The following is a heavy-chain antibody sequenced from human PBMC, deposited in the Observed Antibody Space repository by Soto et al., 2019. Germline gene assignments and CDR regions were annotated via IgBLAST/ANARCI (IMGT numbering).Heavy chain of an antibody. J-gene: IGHJ4*01. V-gene: IGHV6-1*01. Sequence: SQALSLPFAITGDSGSSNSAGCSWVRHSPSRGLEWLGRTYYRSKWYYEYAVSVRGRITINPDTSKNQYSLQLNSVTPEDTAAYFCARGEQYSGRIFDYWGQGTLVTVSS. CDR1: GDSGSSNSAG. CDR2: TYYRSKWYY. D-gene: IGHD1-26*01. CDR3: ARGEQYSGRIFDY.